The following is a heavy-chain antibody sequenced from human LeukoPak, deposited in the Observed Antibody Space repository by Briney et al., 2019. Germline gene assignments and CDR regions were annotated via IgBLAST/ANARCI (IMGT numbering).Heavy chain of an antibody. CDR3: ARDGDCSSTSCYYNPFDP. CDR2: ISSSSSYI. D-gene: IGHD2-2*03. V-gene: IGHV3-21*01. Sequence: PGGSLRLSCAASGFTSSSYSMNWVRQAPGKGLEWVSSISSSSSYIYYADSVKGRFTISRDDAKNSLYLQMNSLRAEDTAVYYCARDGDCSSTSCYYNPFDPWGQGTLVTVSS. CDR1: GFTSSSYS. J-gene: IGHJ5*02.